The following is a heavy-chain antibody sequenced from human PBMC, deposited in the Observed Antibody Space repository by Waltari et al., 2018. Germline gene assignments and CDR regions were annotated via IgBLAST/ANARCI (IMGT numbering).Heavy chain of an antibody. CDR1: GFTFSSYA. CDR2: ISRSGDRT. V-gene: IGHV3-23*04. Sequence: EVQLVESGGGLVQPGGSLSLSCAASGFTFSSYAMTWVRQAPGKGLEWVSLISRSGDRTYYADSVKGRFTVSRDNSRDTLHLQMNSLRVGDTARYYCASLWGGYSGHDSGNLDYWGQGMLVTVSS. CDR3: ASLWGGYSGHDSGNLDY. J-gene: IGHJ4*02. D-gene: IGHD5-12*01.